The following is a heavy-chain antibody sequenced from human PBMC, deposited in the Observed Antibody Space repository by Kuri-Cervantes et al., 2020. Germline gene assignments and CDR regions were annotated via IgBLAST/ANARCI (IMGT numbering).Heavy chain of an antibody. CDR2: ISSTSSYK. CDR1: GFTFSNAW. D-gene: IGHD4/OR15-4a*01. CDR3: ARGWCDK. J-gene: IGHJ4*02. Sequence: GGSLRLSCAASGFTFSNAWMSWVRQAPGKGLEWVSSISSTSSYKYYADSVKGRFTIFRDNAKNSLYLQMNSLRAEDTAVYYCARGWCDKWGQGTLVTVSS. V-gene: IGHV3-21*04.